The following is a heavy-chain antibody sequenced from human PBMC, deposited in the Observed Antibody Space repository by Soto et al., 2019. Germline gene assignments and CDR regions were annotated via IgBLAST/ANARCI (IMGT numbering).Heavy chain of an antibody. D-gene: IGHD6-19*01. CDR2: TYYRSKWYN. CDR3: ARDGSGWPRAYYYGMDV. J-gene: IGHJ6*02. CDR1: GGSVSSNSAA. V-gene: IGHV6-1*01. Sequence: PSQTLSLTCAISGGSVSSNSAAWNRIRQSPSRGLEWLGRTYYRSKWYNDYAVSVKSRIAINPDTSKNQFSLQLNSVTPEDTAVYYCARDGSGWPRAYYYGMDVWGQGTTVTVSS.